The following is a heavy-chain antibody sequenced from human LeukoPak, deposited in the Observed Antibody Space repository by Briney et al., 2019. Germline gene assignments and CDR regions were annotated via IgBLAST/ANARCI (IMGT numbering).Heavy chain of an antibody. D-gene: IGHD1-1*01. J-gene: IGHJ4*02. CDR3: ARERQLERLTFGKEGSAFDY. V-gene: IGHV3-53*01. CDR2: LYSGGST. CDR1: GFTFDDYA. Sequence: PGGSLRLSCAASGFTFDDYAMHWVRQAPGKGLEWVSVLYSGGSTNYADSVKGRFTISRDNSKNTLYLQMNSLRAEDTAVYYCARERQLERLTFGKEGSAFDYWGQGTLVTVSS.